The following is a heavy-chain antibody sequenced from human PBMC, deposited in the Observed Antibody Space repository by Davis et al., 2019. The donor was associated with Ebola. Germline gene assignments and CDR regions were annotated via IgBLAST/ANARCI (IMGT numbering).Heavy chain of an antibody. CDR3: ATGTAVPAVHAFNI. CDR1: GFTPTNAW. CDR2: MKGKTDGWTT. Sequence: GESLKISCAASGFTPTNAWMSWVRQAPGKGLEWVGRMKGKTDGWTTHYAAPAKGRFTISRDDSKNTVFLQMNSLRIEDTAVYYCATGTAVPAVHAFNIWGQGTMVTVSS. V-gene: IGHV3-15*01. D-gene: IGHD6-19*01. J-gene: IGHJ3*02.